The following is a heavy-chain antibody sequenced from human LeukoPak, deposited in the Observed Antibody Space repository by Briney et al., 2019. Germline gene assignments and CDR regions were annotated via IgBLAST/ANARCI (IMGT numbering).Heavy chain of an antibody. CDR1: GYTFTSYG. D-gene: IGHD1/OR15-1a*01. CDR3: ARDAGTTDY. V-gene: IGHV1-2*02. J-gene: IGHJ4*02. CDR2: INPNSGGT. Sequence: ASVKVSCKASGYTFTSYGISWVRQAPGQGLEWMGWINPNSGGTNYAQKFQGRVTMTRDTSISTAYMGLSRLRSDDTAVYYCARDAGTTDYWGQGTLVTVSS.